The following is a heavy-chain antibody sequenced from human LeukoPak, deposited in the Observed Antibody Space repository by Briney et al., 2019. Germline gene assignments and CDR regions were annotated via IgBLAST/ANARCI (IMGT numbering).Heavy chain of an antibody. J-gene: IGHJ4*02. V-gene: IGHV1-8*01. D-gene: IGHD2-15*01. CDR2: MNPNSGNT. CDR3: ARAGGYCGRISCPYYFDY. CDR1: GYTFTSYD. Sequence: GASVKVSRKASGYTFTSYDINWVRQATGQGLEWMGWMNPNSGNTGYAQKFQGRVTMTRNTSISTAYMELSSLRSEDTAVYYCARAGGYCGRISCPYYFDYWGQGSLVAVSS.